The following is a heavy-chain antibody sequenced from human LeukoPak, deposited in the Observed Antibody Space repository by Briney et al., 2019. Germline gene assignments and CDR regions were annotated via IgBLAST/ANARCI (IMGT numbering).Heavy chain of an antibody. V-gene: IGHV4-59*08. CDR1: GGSISSYY. J-gene: IGHJ3*02. CDR3: ARNDYYDSSALWASDI. D-gene: IGHD3-22*01. Sequence: SETLSLTCTVSGGSISSYYWSWIRQPPGKGLEWIGYIYYSESTNYNPSLKSRVTISVDTSKNQFSLKLSSVTAADTAVYYCARNDYYDSSALWASDIWGQGTMVTVSS. CDR2: IYYSEST.